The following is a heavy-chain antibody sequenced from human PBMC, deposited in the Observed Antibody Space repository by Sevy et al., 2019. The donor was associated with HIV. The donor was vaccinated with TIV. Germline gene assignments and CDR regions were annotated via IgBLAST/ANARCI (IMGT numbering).Heavy chain of an antibody. D-gene: IGHD6-19*01. Sequence: GGSLRLSCVASGFTFGTYGMDWVRQAPGKGLEWVAVIWYDGSNKYYGDSVKGRFTISRDNSENTLYLQMNSLRAEDTAVYYCARGSLYSSGWSESLDYWGQGTLVTVSS. CDR1: GFTFGTYG. J-gene: IGHJ4*02. CDR3: ARGSLYSSGWSESLDY. V-gene: IGHV3-33*01. CDR2: IWYDGSNK.